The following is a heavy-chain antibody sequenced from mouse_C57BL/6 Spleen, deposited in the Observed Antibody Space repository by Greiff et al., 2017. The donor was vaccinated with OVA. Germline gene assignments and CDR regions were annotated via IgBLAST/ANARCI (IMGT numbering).Heavy chain of an antibody. J-gene: IGHJ1*03. D-gene: IGHD4-1*01. V-gene: IGHV1-81*01. CDR2: IYPRSGNT. CDR1: GYTFTSYG. Sequence: QVQLQQSGAELARPGASVKLSCKASGYTFTSYGISWVKQRTGQGLEWIGEIYPRSGNTYYNEKFKGKATLTADKSSSTAYMELRSLTSEDSAVYFCAREGGTEWYFDVWGTGTTVTVSS. CDR3: AREGGTEWYFDV.